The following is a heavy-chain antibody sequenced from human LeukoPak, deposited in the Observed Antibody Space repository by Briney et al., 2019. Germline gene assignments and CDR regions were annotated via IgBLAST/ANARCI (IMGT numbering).Heavy chain of an antibody. V-gene: IGHV1-2*02. CDR1: GYTFTGYY. D-gene: IGHD2-2*02. CDR2: INPNSGGT. J-gene: IGHJ4*02. Sequence: ASVKVSCKASGYTFTGYYMHWVRQAPGRGLEWMGWINPNSGGTNYAQKFQGRVTMTRDTSISTAYMELSRLRSDDTAVYYCARDHVVVPAAISYWGQGTLVTVSS. CDR3: ARDHVVVPAAISY.